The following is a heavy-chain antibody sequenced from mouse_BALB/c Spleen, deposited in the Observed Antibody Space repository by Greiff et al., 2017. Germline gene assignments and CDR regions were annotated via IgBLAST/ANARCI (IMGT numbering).Heavy chain of an antibody. CDR2: ISSGGSYT. J-gene: IGHJ3*01. V-gene: IGHV5-9-4*01. D-gene: IGHD4-1*01. CDR1: GFTFSSYA. CDR3: ARDTGERSWFAY. Sequence: EVQRVESGGGLVKPGGSLKLSCAASGFTFSSYAMSWVRQSPEKRLEWVAEISSGGSYTYYPDTVTGRFTISRDNAKNTLYLEMSSLRSEDTAMYYCARDTGERSWFAYWGQGTLVTVSA.